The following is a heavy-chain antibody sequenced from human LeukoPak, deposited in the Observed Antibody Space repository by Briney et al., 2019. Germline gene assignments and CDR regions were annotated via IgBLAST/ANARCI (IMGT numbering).Heavy chain of an antibody. CDR2: IRYDGSNK. Sequence: GGSLGLSCAASGFSFSTYGMHWVRQAPGKGLEWVAFIRYDGSNKFYADSVKGRFTISRDNSKYTLYLQMNSLRAEDTAVYYCAKVGAGSGWPDMDVWGKGTTVTVSS. CDR1: GFSFSTYG. J-gene: IGHJ6*03. CDR3: AKVGAGSGWPDMDV. D-gene: IGHD6-19*01. V-gene: IGHV3-30*02.